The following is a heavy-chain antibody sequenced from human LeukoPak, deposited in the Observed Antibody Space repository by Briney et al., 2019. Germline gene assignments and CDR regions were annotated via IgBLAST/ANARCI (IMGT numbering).Heavy chain of an antibody. J-gene: IGHJ4*02. CDR2: ISAYNGNT. CDR1: GYTFTSYG. CDR3: ARGDHPYYYDSSGSDY. D-gene: IGHD3-22*01. V-gene: IGHV1-18*01. Sequence: EASVKVSCKASGYTFTSYGISWVRQAPGQGLEWMGWISAYNGNTNYAQKLQGRVTMTTDTSTSTAYMELRSLRSDDTAVYYCARGDHPYYYDSSGSDYWGQGTLVTVSS.